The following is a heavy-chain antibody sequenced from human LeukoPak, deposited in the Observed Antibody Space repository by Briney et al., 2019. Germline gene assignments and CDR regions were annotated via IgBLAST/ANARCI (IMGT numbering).Heavy chain of an antibody. CDR3: ATSSGEYPLGMDV. Sequence: SVKVSCKASGGTFSSYAISWVRQAPGQGLEWMGRIIPILGIANYAQKFQGRVTITADKSTSTAYMELSSLRSEDTAVYYCATSSGEYPLGMDVWGQGTTVTVSS. CDR2: IIPILGIA. V-gene: IGHV1-69*04. D-gene: IGHD3-10*01. J-gene: IGHJ6*02. CDR1: GGTFSSYA.